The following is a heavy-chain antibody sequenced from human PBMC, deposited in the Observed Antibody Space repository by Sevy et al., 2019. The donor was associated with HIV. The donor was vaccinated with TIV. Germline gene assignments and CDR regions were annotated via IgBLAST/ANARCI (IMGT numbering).Heavy chain of an antibody. V-gene: IGHV3-30-3*01. CDR3: ARDPVDTAMAVYYYYYYGMDV. CDR2: ISYDGSNK. D-gene: IGHD5-18*01. CDR1: GFTFSSYA. J-gene: IGHJ6*02. Sequence: GGSLRLSCAASGFTFSSYAMHWVRQAPGKGLEWVAVISYDGSNKYYADSVKGGFTISRDNSKNTLYLQMNSMRAEDTAEYYCARDPVDTAMAVYYYYYYGMDVWGQGTTVTVSS.